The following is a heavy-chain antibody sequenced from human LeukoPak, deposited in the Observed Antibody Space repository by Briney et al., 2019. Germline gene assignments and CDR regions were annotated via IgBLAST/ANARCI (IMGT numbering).Heavy chain of an antibody. Sequence: GESLKISCKGSGYSFTSYWIGWVRQMPGKGLEWMGIIYPGDSDTRYSPSFQGQVTISADKSISTAYLQWSSLKASDTAMYYCASSGYCSGGSCPIDYWGQGTLVTASS. CDR2: IYPGDSDT. J-gene: IGHJ4*02. V-gene: IGHV5-51*01. CDR3: ASSGYCSGGSCPIDY. CDR1: GYSFTSYW. D-gene: IGHD2-15*01.